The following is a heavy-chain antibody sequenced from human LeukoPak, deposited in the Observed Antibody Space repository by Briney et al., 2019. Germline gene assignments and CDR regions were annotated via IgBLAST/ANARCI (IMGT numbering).Heavy chain of an antibody. V-gene: IGHV3-11*06. Sequence: GGSLRLSCAASGFIFSDYYMSWIRQAPGKGLEWVSYISSSSSYTNYADSVKGRFTISRDNAKNSLYLQMNSLRAEGTAVYYCARVYAPSGYGAYYFDFWGQGTLVTVSS. CDR1: GFIFSDYY. J-gene: IGHJ4*02. CDR2: ISSSSSYT. CDR3: ARVYAPSGYGAYYFDF. D-gene: IGHD5-12*01.